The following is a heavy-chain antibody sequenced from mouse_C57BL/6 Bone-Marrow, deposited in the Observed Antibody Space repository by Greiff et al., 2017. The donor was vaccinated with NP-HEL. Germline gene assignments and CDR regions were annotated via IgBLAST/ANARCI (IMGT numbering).Heavy chain of an antibody. J-gene: IGHJ2*01. D-gene: IGHD2-14*01. CDR3: FLLEGY. Sequence: QVHVKQPGAELVKPGASVKMSCKASGYTFTSYWITWVKQRPGQGLEWIGDIYPDSGSTNYNEKFKSKATLTVDKSSSTAYLQLSSLTSEDSAGYYCFLLEGYWGQGTTLTVSS. CDR1: GYTFTSYW. CDR2: IYPDSGST. V-gene: IGHV1-55*01.